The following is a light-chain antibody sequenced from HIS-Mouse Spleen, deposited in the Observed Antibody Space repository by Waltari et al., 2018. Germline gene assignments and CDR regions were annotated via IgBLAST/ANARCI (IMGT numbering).Light chain of an antibody. Sequence: SYELTQPSSVSVSPGQTARITCSGDVLKKKYARWFQQKPGRAPVLVIYKDSERPSGIPERFSGSSSGTTVTLTISGAQVEDEADYYCYSAADNSGVFGGGTKLTVL. CDR2: KDS. CDR3: YSAADNSGV. J-gene: IGLJ2*01. CDR1: VLKKKY. V-gene: IGLV3-27*01.